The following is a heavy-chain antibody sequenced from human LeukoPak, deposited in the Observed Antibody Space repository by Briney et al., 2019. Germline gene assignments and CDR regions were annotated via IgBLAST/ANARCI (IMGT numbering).Heavy chain of an antibody. CDR2: INDGGRT. Sequence: SETLSLTCANYGGPFSGFFWSWIRQPPGKGLEWIGEINDGGRTNYNPSLQSRVTISIDTSKNQFSLKLTSVTAADTALYYCAQASSYTGAIRHKPSWFGPWGQGTLVNGSS. CDR1: GGPFSGFF. V-gene: IGHV4-34*01. D-gene: IGHD3-10*01. CDR3: AQASSYTGAIRHKPSWFGP. J-gene: IGHJ5*02.